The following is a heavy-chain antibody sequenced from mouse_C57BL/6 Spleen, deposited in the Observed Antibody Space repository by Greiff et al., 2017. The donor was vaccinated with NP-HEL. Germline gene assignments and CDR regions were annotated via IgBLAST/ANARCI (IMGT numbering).Heavy chain of an antibody. CDR3: ARGKGNYGSYYAMDD. V-gene: IGHV1-18*01. CDR1: GYTFTDYN. D-gene: IGHD1-1*01. CDR2: INPNNGGT. Sequence: EVKLQESGPELVKPGASVKIPCKASGYTFTDYNMDWVKQSHGKSLEWIGDINPNNGGTIYNQKFKGKATLTVDKSSSTAYMELRSLTSEDTAVYYCARGKGNYGSYYAMDDWGQGTSVTVSS. J-gene: IGHJ4*01.